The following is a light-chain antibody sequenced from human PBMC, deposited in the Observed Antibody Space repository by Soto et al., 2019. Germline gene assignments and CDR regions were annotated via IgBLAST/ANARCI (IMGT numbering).Light chain of an antibody. J-gene: IGKJ1*01. Sequence: DIQMTQSQASLSASVGDRVTISFRASQSIGRNLNWYQQKPGKAPKLLIYDASNLESGVPSRFSGSGSGTEFTLTISNLQPDDFATYYCQQYENYWTFGQGTKVDIK. CDR2: DAS. V-gene: IGKV1-5*01. CDR3: QQYENYWT. CDR1: QSIGRN.